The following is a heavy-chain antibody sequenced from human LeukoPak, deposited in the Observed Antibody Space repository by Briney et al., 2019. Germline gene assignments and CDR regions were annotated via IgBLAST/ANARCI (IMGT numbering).Heavy chain of an antibody. CDR2: IIPIFGTA. Sequence: SVKVSCKASGGTFSSYAISWVRQAPGQGLEWMGGIIPIFGTANYAQKFQGRVTITADESTSTAYMELSSLRSEDTAVYYCARDAPLHGDSSGYYYYDWGQGTLVTVSS. V-gene: IGHV1-69*13. D-gene: IGHD3-22*01. CDR1: GGTFSSYA. CDR3: ARDAPLHGDSSGYYYYD. J-gene: IGHJ4*02.